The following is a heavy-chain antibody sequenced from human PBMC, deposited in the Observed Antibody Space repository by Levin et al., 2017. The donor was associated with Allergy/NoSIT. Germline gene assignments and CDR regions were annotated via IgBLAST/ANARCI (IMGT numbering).Heavy chain of an antibody. D-gene: IGHD5-12*01. Sequence: RASGPTLVKPTQTLTLTCTFSGFSLSTSGMCMHWLRQPPGKALEWLARIDWDDDKFYSTSLKTRLTISKDTSKNQVVLTMTNMDPVDTATYYCARGYSAYDYFPDYWGQGTLVTVSS. CDR3: ARGYSAYDYFPDY. J-gene: IGHJ4*02. V-gene: IGHV2-70*17. CDR2: IDWDDDK. CDR1: GFSLSTSGMC.